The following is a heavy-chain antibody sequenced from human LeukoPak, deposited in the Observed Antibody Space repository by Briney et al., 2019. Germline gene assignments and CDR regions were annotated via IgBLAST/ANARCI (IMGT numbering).Heavy chain of an antibody. D-gene: IGHD5-12*01. V-gene: IGHV4-30-4*01. CDR2: IYYSGST. CDR1: GGSISSGDYY. Sequence: PSQTLSLTCTVSGGSISSGDYYWSWLRQPPGKGLEWIGYIYYSGSTYYNPSLKSRVTISVDTSKNQFSLKLSSVTAADTAVYYCARVGGYSGYDYSSRHGMDVWGQGTTVTVSS. CDR3: ARVGGYSGYDYSSRHGMDV. J-gene: IGHJ6*02.